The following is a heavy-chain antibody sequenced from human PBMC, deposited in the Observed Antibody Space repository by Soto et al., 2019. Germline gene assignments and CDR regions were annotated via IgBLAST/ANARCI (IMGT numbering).Heavy chain of an antibody. Sequence: QVQLVESGGGVVQPGRSLRLSCAASGFTFSSYGMHWVRQAPGKGLEWVAVISYAGSNKYYADSVKGRFTISRDNSKNTLYLQMNSLRAEDTAVYYCAKDDGHSSLFDYWGQGTLVTVSS. J-gene: IGHJ4*02. V-gene: IGHV3-30*18. CDR1: GFTFSSYG. CDR3: AKDDGHSSLFDY. D-gene: IGHD2-8*01. CDR2: ISYAGSNK.